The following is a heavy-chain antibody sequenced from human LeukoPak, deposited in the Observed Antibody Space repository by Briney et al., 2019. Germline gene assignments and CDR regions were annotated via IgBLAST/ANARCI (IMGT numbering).Heavy chain of an antibody. CDR1: GFTFSSYA. Sequence: GRSLRLSCAASGFTFSSYAMSWVRQAPGKGLEWVSAISGSGGSTYYADSVKGRFTISRDNSKNTLYLQMNSLRAEDTAVYYCAKFLPTHIVVANYYFDYWGQGTLVTVSS. D-gene: IGHD2-21*01. J-gene: IGHJ4*02. CDR2: ISGSGGST. V-gene: IGHV3-23*01. CDR3: AKFLPTHIVVANYYFDY.